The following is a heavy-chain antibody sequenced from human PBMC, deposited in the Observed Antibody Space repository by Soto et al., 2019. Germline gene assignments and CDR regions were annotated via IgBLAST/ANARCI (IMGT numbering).Heavy chain of an antibody. Sequence: ASVKVSCKASGYTFTSYGISWVRQAPGRGLEWMGWISAYNGNTNYAQKLQGRVTMTTDTSTSTAYMELRSLRSDDTAVYYCARDDEPGYCSGGSRYFLYGMDVWGQGTTVTVSS. V-gene: IGHV1-18*01. J-gene: IGHJ6*02. CDR2: ISAYNGNT. CDR3: ARDDEPGYCSGGSRYFLYGMDV. D-gene: IGHD2-15*01. CDR1: GYTFTSYG.